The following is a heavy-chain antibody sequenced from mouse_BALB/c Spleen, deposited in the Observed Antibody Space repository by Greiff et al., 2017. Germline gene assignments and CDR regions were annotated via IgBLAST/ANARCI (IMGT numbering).Heavy chain of an antibody. J-gene: IGHJ3*01. CDR2: IDPANGNT. CDR1: GFNFTDTY. CDR3: APRLGFAY. Sequence: VQLKQSGAELVKPGASVKLSCTASGFNFTDTYMHWVKQRPEQGLEWIGRIDPANGNTKYDPKFQGKATITADTSSNTAYLQLSSLTSEDTAVYYCAPRLGFAYWGQGTLVTVSA. V-gene: IGHV14-3*02. D-gene: IGHD4-1*01.